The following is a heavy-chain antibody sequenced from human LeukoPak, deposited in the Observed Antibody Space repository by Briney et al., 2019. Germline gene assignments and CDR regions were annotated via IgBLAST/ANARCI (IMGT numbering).Heavy chain of an antibody. V-gene: IGHV4-4*07. CDR3: ARGRYCTATTCDAGGDAFDI. D-gene: IGHD2-2*01. CDR1: GGSISNYY. CDR2: IYPRGST. J-gene: IGHJ3*02. Sequence: SETLSLTCTVSGGSISNYYWSWIRQPAGKGLEWIGRIYPRGSTTYSSSLKSRVTMSADTSKNHFSLNLTPLTAADTAVYYCARGRYCTATTCDAGGDAFDIWGQGTMVTVSS.